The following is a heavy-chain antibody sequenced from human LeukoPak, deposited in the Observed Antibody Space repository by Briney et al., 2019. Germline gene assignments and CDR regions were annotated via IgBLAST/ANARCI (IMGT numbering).Heavy chain of an antibody. V-gene: IGHV4-59*11. D-gene: IGHD4-17*01. J-gene: IGHJ3*02. Sequence: PSETLSLTCTVSGGPISSHYWTWILQPPGKGLEWIGYISYSGNTNYNPSLRSRVTILVDTSKNQISLKLSSVTAADTAVYYCARDPTTVTKGFDIWGQGTTVTVSS. CDR2: ISYSGNT. CDR1: GGPISSHY. CDR3: ARDPTTVTKGFDI.